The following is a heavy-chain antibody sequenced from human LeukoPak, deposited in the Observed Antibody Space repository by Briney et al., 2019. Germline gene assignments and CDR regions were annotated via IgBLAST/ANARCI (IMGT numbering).Heavy chain of an antibody. CDR2: IHYSGST. CDR1: GGSISSSIYF. D-gene: IGHD3-10*01. Sequence: SETLSLTCTVSGGSISSSIYFWGWIRQPPGKGLEWIGSIHYSGSTYHDPSLKGRVTVSLDTSKNQFSLKLSSVTATDTAVYYCARQLYSSGSYYAPMDVWGKGTTVTISS. V-gene: IGHV4-39*01. J-gene: IGHJ6*03. CDR3: ARQLYSSGSYYAPMDV.